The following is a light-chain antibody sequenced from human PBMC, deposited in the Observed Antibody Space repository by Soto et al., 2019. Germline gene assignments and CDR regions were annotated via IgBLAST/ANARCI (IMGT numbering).Light chain of an antibody. J-gene: IGKJ1*01. CDR2: DAS. Sequence: EIGLTQSPGTLSSSPGGRATLSCRASQSVRDSHLAWFQQKPGQAPRLLIYDASRRATGIPDRFSGSGSGTEFTLTISRLEPEDFAVYYCEQYDNQQWTFGQGTKVEIK. V-gene: IGKV3-20*01. CDR3: EQYDNQQWT. CDR1: QSVRDSH.